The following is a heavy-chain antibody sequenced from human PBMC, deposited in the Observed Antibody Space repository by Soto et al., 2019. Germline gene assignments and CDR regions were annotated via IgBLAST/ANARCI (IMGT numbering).Heavy chain of an antibody. V-gene: IGHV1-8*01. CDR3: ARVRTYYDFWSGYYATDSMFDY. CDR2: MNPNSGNT. CDR1: GYTFTSYD. D-gene: IGHD3-3*01. Sequence: GASVKVSCKASGYTFTSYDINWVRQATGQGLEWMGWMNPNSGNTGYAQKFQGRVTITRDTSASTAYMELSSLRSEDTAVYYCARVRTYYDFWSGYYATDSMFDYWGQGTLVTVSS. J-gene: IGHJ4*02.